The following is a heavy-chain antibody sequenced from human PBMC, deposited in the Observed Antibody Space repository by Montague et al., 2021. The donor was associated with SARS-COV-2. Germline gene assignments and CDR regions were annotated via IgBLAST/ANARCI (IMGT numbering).Heavy chain of an antibody. D-gene: IGHD3-16*01. CDR2: IYASGST. CDR3: VRDGGNWYYFDY. CDR1: GVSITSYY. V-gene: IGHV4-4*07. Sequence: SETLSLTCSISGVSITSYYWSWVRQPAGKGLEWIGHIYASGSTNXSPSLKSRVRLSIDNPKNQFSLKLEPLTAADTAVYYCVRDGGNWYYFDYWGQGALVTVSS. J-gene: IGHJ4*02.